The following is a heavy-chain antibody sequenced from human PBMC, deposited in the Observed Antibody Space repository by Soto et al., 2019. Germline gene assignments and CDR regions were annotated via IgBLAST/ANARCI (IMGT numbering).Heavy chain of an antibody. CDR3: ARPAYGDYVSAFDI. Sequence: QLQLQESGPGLVKPSETLSLTCTVSGGSISSSSYYWGWIRQPPGKGLEWIGSIYYSGSTYYNPSLKSRVTISVDTSKNQFSLKLSSVTAADTAGYYCARPAYGDYVSAFDIWGQGTMVTVSS. D-gene: IGHD4-17*01. V-gene: IGHV4-39*01. CDR2: IYYSGST. J-gene: IGHJ3*02. CDR1: GGSISSSSYY.